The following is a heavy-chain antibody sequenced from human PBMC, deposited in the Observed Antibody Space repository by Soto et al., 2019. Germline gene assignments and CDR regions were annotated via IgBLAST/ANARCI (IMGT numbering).Heavy chain of an antibody. CDR3: ARSGGDYGGDWFDP. V-gene: IGHV3-21*01. D-gene: IGHD4-17*01. CDR2: ISSSSSYI. CDR1: GFTFSSYS. J-gene: IGHJ5*02. Sequence: GGSLRLSCAASGFTFSSYSMNWVRQAPGKGLEWVSSISSSSSYIYYADSVKGRFTISRDNAKNSLYLQMNSLRAEDTAVYYCARSGGDYGGDWFDPWGQGTLVTVSS.